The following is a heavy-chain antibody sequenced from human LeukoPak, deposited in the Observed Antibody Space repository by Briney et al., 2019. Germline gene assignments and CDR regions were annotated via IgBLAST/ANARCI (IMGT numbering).Heavy chain of an antibody. CDR3: ATHTAMDDYFDY. D-gene: IGHD5-18*01. J-gene: IGHJ4*02. Sequence: GRSLRLSCAASGFTFSSYGMHWIRQAPGKGLEWVAVISYDGSNKYYADSVKGRFTISRDNSKNTLYLQMNSLRAEDTAVYYCATHTAMDDYFDYWGQGTLVTVSS. V-gene: IGHV3-30*03. CDR2: ISYDGSNK. CDR1: GFTFSSYG.